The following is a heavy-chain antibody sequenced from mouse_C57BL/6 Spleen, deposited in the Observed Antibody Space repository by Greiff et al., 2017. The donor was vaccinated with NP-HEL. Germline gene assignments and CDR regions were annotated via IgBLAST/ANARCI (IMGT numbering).Heavy chain of an antibody. CDR2: IHPSDSDT. V-gene: IGHV1-74*01. J-gene: IGHJ4*01. CDR1: GYTFTSYW. Sequence: QVQLQQPGAELVKPGASVKVSCKASGYTFTSYWMHWVKQRPGQGLEWIGRIHPSDSDTNYNQKFKGKATLTVDKSSSTAYMQLSSLTSEDSAVYYCAIRVYYGNYEDAMDYWGQGTSVTVSS. CDR3: AIRVYYGNYEDAMDY. D-gene: IGHD2-1*01.